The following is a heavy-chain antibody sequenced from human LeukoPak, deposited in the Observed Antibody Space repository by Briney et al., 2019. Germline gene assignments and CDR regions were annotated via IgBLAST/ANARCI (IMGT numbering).Heavy chain of an antibody. J-gene: IGHJ6*02. CDR1: GXTFTGYY. CDR2: XNPNSGGT. D-gene: IGHD5-12*01. V-gene: IGHV1-2*02. CDR3: AREIVATTNYYYYGMDV. Sequence: RASVKVSCKASGXTFTGYYXXXVRQAPXXXXXXXXXXNPNSGGTNYAQKFQGRVTMTRDTSISTAYMELSRLRSDDTAVYYCAREIVATTNYYYYGMDVWGQGTTVTVSS.